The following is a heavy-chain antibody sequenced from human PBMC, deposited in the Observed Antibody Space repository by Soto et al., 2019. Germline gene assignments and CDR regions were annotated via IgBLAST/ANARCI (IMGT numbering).Heavy chain of an antibody. J-gene: IGHJ6*03. CDR3: ARDVYSGYGTYAAYMDV. CDR2: INAGNGNT. V-gene: IGHV1-3*01. D-gene: IGHD5-12*01. CDR1: GYTFTSYA. Sequence: ASVKVSCKASGYTFTSYAMHWVRQAPGQRLEWMGWINAGNGNTKYSQKFQGRVTITRDTSGSTAYMELSSLRSEDTAVYYCARDVYSGYGTYAAYMDVWGKGTTVTVSS.